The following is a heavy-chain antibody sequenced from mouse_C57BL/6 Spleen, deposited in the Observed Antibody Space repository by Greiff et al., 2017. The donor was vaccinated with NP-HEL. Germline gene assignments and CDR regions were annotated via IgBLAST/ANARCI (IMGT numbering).Heavy chain of an antibody. CDR1: GFNIKDDY. V-gene: IGHV14-4*01. CDR3: TTTPGFDYARDY. CDR2: IDPENGDT. Sequence: EVQLQQSGAELVRPGASVKLSCTASGFNIKDDYMHWVKQRPEQGLEWIGWIDPENGDTEYASKFQGKATITADTSSNTAYLQLSSLTSEDTAVYYCTTTPGFDYARDYWGQGTSVTVSS. J-gene: IGHJ4*01.